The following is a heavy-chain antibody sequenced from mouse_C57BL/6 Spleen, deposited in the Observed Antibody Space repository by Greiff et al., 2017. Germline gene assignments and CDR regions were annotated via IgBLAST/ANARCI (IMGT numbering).Heavy chain of an antibody. V-gene: IGHV2-3*01. Sequence: VKLVESGPGLVAPSQSLSITCTVSGFSLTSYGVSWVRQPPGRGLEWLGVIWGDGSTNYHSALISRLSISKDNSKSQVFLKLNSLQTDDTATYYCAKPLITTVVATEDYYAMDYWGQGTSVTVSS. CDR3: AKPLITTVVATEDYYAMDY. J-gene: IGHJ4*01. CDR2: IWGDGST. D-gene: IGHD1-1*01. CDR1: GFSLTSYG.